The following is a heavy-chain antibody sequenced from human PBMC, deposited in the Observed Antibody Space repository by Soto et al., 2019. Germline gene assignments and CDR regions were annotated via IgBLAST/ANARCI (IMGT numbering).Heavy chain of an antibody. V-gene: IGHV3-73*02. CDR2: IRSKANNYAT. Sequence: EVQLVESGGGLVQPGGSLKLSCATSRFTFSGSAMHWVRQAPGKGLEWLGHIRSKANNYATAYVASVKGRFTIYRDDSKNTAYLQMNSLKTEDTAGYYCTSPGPDAIAFNIWGQGIVVTVSS. CDR3: TSPGPDAIAFNI. J-gene: IGHJ3*02. CDR1: RFTFSGSA.